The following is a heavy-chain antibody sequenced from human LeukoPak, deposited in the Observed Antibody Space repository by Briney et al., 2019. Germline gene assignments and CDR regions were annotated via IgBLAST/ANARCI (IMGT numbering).Heavy chain of an antibody. J-gene: IGHJ6*02. D-gene: IGHD3-10*01. CDR1: GYTLTELS. CDR3: ARGITMVRGVLYYYYGMDV. V-gene: IGHV1-24*01. Sequence: ASVKVSCKVFGYTLTELSMHWVRQAPGKGLEWMGGFDPEDGETIYAQKFQGRVTMTRNTSISTAYMELSSLRSEDTAVYYCARGITMVRGVLYYYYGMDVWGQGTTVTVSS. CDR2: FDPEDGET.